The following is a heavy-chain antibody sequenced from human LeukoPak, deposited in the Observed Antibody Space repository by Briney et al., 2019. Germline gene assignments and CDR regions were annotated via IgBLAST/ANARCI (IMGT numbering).Heavy chain of an antibody. V-gene: IGHV3-74*01. CDR2: IDNDGSCT. J-gene: IGHJ4*02. CDR3: ARDRAGYFYFDY. D-gene: IGHD2/OR15-2a*01. Sequence: GGSLRLSCTASGFTLSSYWMHWVRQAPGKGLVWVSRIDNDGSCTTYADSVKGRFTISRDNAKNTLYLQMNSLRAEDTAVYYCARDRAGYFYFDYWGQGTLVTVSS. CDR1: GFTLSSYW.